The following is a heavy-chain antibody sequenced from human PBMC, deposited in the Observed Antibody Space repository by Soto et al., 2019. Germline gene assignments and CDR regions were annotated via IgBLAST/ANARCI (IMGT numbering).Heavy chain of an antibody. CDR3: ARRRYSYYYMDV. Sequence: QVQLVQSGAEVKEPGASVKVSCKASGFAFTNYGFNWVRQTPGQGLEWVGGITVYNGNTDYAQKLQGRVTLTTDTSSPTAYMELRSLISDDTAVYYCARRRYSYYYMDVGGKGTAVTVSS. CDR1: GFAFTNYG. V-gene: IGHV1-18*01. J-gene: IGHJ6*03. CDR2: ITVYNGNT.